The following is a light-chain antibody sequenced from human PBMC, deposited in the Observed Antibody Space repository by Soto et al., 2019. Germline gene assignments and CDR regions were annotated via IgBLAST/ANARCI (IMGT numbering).Light chain of an antibody. CDR1: QSISSY. CDR2: TAS. V-gene: IGKV1-9*01. CDR3: QQLDSYPRT. J-gene: IGKJ1*01. Sequence: DIQMTQSPSSLSASVGDRVTITCRASQSISSYLNWYQQKPGKAPKLLISTASSLQSGVPSRFSGSGSGTEFTLTISSLQPEDFATYYCQQLDSYPRTFGQGTKVEIK.